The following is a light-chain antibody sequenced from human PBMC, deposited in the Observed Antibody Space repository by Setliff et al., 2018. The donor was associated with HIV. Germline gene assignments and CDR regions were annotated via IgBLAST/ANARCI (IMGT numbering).Light chain of an antibody. V-gene: IGLV2-14*01. CDR3: SSYTSNSTLYV. CDR1: SSDVGGYNY. Sequence: QSALARPASVSGYPGMSVTISCAGTSSDVGGYNYVSWYQQHPGKAPRLLIYEATNRPSGVSDRFSGSKSGNTASLTISGVQAEDEADYYCSSYTSNSTLYVFGTGTKVTVL. CDR2: EAT. J-gene: IGLJ1*01.